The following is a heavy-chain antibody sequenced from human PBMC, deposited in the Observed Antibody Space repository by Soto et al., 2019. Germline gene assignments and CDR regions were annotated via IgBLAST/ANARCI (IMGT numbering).Heavy chain of an antibody. V-gene: IGHV1-69*01. CDR2: IIPIFGTA. Sequence: QVQLVQSGAEVKKPGSSVKVSCKASGGTFSSYAISWVRQAPGQGLEWMGGIIPIFGTANYAQKFQGRVTLTAQESTRTAYIELRSLRSEDTAGYYCARDLPRGDLGTRGFDPWGQGTLVTVAS. CDR1: GGTFSSYA. D-gene: IGHD2-8*01. CDR3: ARDLPRGDLGTRGFDP. J-gene: IGHJ5*02.